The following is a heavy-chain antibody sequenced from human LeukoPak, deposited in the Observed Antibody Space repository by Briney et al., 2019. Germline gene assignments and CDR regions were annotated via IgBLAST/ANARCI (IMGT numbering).Heavy chain of an antibody. J-gene: IGHJ5*02. V-gene: IGHV3-21*01. CDR2: ISSSSSYI. CDR1: GFTFSSYS. D-gene: IGHD3-10*01. Sequence: GGSLRLSCAASGFTFSSYSMNWVRQAPGKGLEWVSSISSSSSYIYYADSVKGRFTISRDNAKNSLYLQMNSLRAEDTAVYYCARATYYYGSGSYSKSGGWFDPWGQGTLVTVSS. CDR3: ARATYYYGSGSYSKSGGWFDP.